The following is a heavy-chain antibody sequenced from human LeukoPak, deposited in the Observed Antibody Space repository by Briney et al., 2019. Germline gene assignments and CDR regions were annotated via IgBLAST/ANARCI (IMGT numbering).Heavy chain of an antibody. D-gene: IGHD6-19*01. CDR2: IYYSGST. CDR3: ARHVKGGGYSSGWHTFDY. V-gene: IGHV4-39*01. Sequence: PSETLSLTCTVSGGSISSSSYYWGWIRQPPGKGLEWIGSIYYSGSTYYNPSLKSRVTISVDTSKNQFSLKLSSVTAADTAVYYCARHVKGGGYSSGWHTFDYWGQGTLVTVSS. J-gene: IGHJ4*02. CDR1: GGSISSSSYY.